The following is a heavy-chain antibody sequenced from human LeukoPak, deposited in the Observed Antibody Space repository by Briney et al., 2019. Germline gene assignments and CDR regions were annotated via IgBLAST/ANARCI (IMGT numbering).Heavy chain of an antibody. CDR1: GYTFTGYY. J-gene: IGHJ6*02. D-gene: IGHD3-10*01. Sequence: ASVKVSCKASGYTFTGYYMHWVRQAPGQGLEWMGWINPNSGGTNYAQKFQGRVTMTRDTSISTAYMELSRLRSDNTAVYYCARSASMVRGVIIPSSCYYYGMDVWGQGTTVTVSS. CDR3: ARSASMVRGVIIPSSCYYYGMDV. V-gene: IGHV1-2*02. CDR2: INPNSGGT.